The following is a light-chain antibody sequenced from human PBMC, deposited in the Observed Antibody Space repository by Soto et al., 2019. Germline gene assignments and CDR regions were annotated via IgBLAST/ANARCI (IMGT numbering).Light chain of an antibody. J-gene: IGKJ5*01. Sequence: EIVMTQSPATLSVSPGERATLSCRASQSVSSNLAWYQQKPGQAPRLLIYDASTRATGIPARFSGSGSGTEFTLTISSLQSEDFAVYYCQHYHGWPITFGQGTRLEI. V-gene: IGKV3-15*01. CDR1: QSVSSN. CDR2: DAS. CDR3: QHYHGWPIT.